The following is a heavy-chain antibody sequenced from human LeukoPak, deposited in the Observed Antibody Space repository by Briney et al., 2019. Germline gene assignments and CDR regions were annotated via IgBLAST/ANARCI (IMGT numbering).Heavy chain of an antibody. CDR2: IKQDGSEK. Sequence: GGSLRLSCVASGFTFSDYWMSWVRQAPGKGLEWVANIKQDGSEKEFVDSVKGRFTISRDNSKNTLYLQMNSLRAEDTAVYYCARDQGIVGAPFDYWGQGTLVTVSS. V-gene: IGHV3-7*01. CDR3: ARDQGIVGAPFDY. D-gene: IGHD1-26*01. J-gene: IGHJ4*02. CDR1: GFTFSDYW.